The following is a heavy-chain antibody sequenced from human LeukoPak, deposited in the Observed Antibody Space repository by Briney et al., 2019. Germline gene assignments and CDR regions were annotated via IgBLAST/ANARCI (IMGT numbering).Heavy chain of an antibody. V-gene: IGHV4-59*08. Sequence: SETLSLTCAVYGGSFSGYYWSWIRQPPGKGLEWIGYIYYSGSTNYNPSLKSRVTISVDTSKNQFSLKLSSVTAADTAVYYCARLRPTFGGVGWFDPWGQGTLVTVSS. CDR3: ARLRPTFGGVGWFDP. CDR1: GGSFSGYY. J-gene: IGHJ5*02. CDR2: IYYSGST. D-gene: IGHD3-16*01.